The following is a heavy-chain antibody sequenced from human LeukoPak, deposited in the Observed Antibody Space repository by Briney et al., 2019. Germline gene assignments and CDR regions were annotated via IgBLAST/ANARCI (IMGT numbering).Heavy chain of an antibody. CDR2: ISSSSSYI. J-gene: IGHJ4*02. D-gene: IGHD3-3*01. CDR1: GFTFSSYS. CDR3: ARGYYDFWSGYSN. V-gene: IGHV3-21*01. Sequence: PGGSLRLSCAASGFTFSSYSMNWDRQAPGKGLEWVSSISSSSSYIYYADSVKGRLNSLYLQMNSLRAEDTAVYYCARGYYDFWSGYSNWGQGTLVTVSS.